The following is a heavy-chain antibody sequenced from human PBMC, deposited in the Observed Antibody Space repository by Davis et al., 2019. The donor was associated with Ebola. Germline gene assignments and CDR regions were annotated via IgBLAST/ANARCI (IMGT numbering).Heavy chain of an antibody. CDR2: ISSSSSTI. J-gene: IGHJ4*02. Sequence: GESLKISCAASGFTFSSYSMDWVRQAPGKGLEWVSYISSSSSTIYYADSVKGRFTISRDNAKNSLYLQMNSLRDEDTAVYYCARDLAHSDSSPGDYWGQGTLVTVSS. CDR3: ARDLAHSDSSPGDY. CDR1: GFTFSSYS. V-gene: IGHV3-48*02. D-gene: IGHD6-6*01.